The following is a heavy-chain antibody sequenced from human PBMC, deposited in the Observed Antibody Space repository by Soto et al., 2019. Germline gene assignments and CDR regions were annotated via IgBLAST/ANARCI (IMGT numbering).Heavy chain of an antibody. CDR1: GGSISSSSYF. Sequence: PSETLSLTCTVSGGSISSSSYFWGWIRQPPGKGLEWIGSIYYSGSTYYNPSLKSRVTISVDTSKNQFSLKLSSVTAADTAVYYCAVTWTTVVPYYFDYWGQGTLVTVSS. J-gene: IGHJ4*02. D-gene: IGHD4-17*01. CDR3: AVTWTTVVPYYFDY. V-gene: IGHV4-39*01. CDR2: IYYSGST.